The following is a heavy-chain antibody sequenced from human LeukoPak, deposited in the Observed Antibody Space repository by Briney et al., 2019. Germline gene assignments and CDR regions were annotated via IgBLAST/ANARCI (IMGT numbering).Heavy chain of an antibody. J-gene: IGHJ4*02. D-gene: IGHD3-3*01. CDR3: ARGGYYDFWSGMDY. Sequence: GGSLRLSCAASGFTFSSYWMSWVRQAPGKGLEWVANIKQDGSEKYYVDSVKGRFTISRDNAKNSLYLQMNSLRAEDTAVYYCARGGYYDFWSGMDYWGQGALVTVSS. V-gene: IGHV3-7*01. CDR1: GFTFSSYW. CDR2: IKQDGSEK.